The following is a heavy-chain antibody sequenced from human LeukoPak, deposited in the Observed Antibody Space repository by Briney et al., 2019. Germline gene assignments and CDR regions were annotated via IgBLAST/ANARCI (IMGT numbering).Heavy chain of an antibody. J-gene: IGHJ4*02. Sequence: SETQSLTCTVSGGSISSYYWSWIRQPPGKGLEWIGYIYYSGSTNYNPSLKSRVTISVDTSKNQFSLKLSSVTAADTAVYYCARHVRPFSPNGGPLFGELSKRVCDYWGQGTLVTVSS. D-gene: IGHD3-10*01. CDR1: GGSISSYY. CDR2: IYYSGST. CDR3: ARHVRPFSPNGGPLFGELSKRVCDY. V-gene: IGHV4-59*08.